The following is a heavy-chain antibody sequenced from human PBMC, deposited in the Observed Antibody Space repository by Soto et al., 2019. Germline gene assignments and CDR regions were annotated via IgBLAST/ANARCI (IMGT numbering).Heavy chain of an antibody. J-gene: IGHJ5*02. Sequence: EVQLVESGGGLVQPGGFLRLSCAASGFSFSSHSMNWVRQAPGKGLEWVSYISSTSSIIYYADSVKGRFTTSRDNAKNSLDLQMNSLRDDETAVYDCARAKGWPDISIPPWGQGTLVIVSS. D-gene: IGHD3-9*01. CDR3: ARAKGWPDISIPP. V-gene: IGHV3-48*02. CDR1: GFSFSSHS. CDR2: ISSTSSII.